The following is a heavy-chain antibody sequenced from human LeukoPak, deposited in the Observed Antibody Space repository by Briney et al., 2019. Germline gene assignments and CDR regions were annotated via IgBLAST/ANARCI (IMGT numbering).Heavy chain of an antibody. CDR2: MKHDGSEK. D-gene: IGHD4-11*01. J-gene: IGHJ4*02. Sequence: GGSLRLSCAASGFTFSDDWMSWVRQAPGKGLEWVANMKHDGSEKYYVDSVKGRFTISRDNAKNSLYLQMNSLRADDSAVYYCAREGTVIVTYDYWGQGTLVTVSS. CDR3: AREGTVIVTYDY. CDR1: GFTFSDDW. V-gene: IGHV3-7*01.